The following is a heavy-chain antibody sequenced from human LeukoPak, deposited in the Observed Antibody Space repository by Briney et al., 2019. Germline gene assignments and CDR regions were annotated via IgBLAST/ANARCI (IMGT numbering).Heavy chain of an antibody. CDR2: TYYRSKWSN. J-gene: IGHJ4*02. V-gene: IGHV6-1*01. Sequence: SQTLSLTCVISGDSVSSNSAAWSWIRQSPSRGLEWLGRTYYRSKWSNDYAVSVKSRITINPDTSKNQFSLQLNSVTPEDTAVYYCATVAHWNDPYPGYWGQGTLVTVSS. CDR3: ATVAHWNDPYPGY. D-gene: IGHD1-1*01. CDR1: GDSVSSNSAA.